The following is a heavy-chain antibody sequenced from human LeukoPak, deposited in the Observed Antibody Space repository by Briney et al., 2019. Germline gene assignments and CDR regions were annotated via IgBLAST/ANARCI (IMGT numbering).Heavy chain of an antibody. J-gene: IGHJ4*02. CDR3: ATIHQGPGPDS. Sequence: GGSLRLSCAASGFTFSSYWMSWVRQAPGKGLEWVTFIRIDGINTYYADSVRGRFTISRDNSKNTLFLQMNSLRPEDTAVYFCATIHQGPGPDSWGQGTLVTVSS. D-gene: IGHD5-24*01. V-gene: IGHV3-30*02. CDR2: IRIDGINT. CDR1: GFTFSSYW.